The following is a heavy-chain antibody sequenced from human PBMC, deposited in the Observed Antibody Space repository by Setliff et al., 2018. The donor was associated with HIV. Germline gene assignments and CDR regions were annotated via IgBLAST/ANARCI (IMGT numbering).Heavy chain of an antibody. J-gene: IGHJ6*03. CDR2: ISGSGGTT. D-gene: IGHD3-10*01. V-gene: IGHV3-23*01. Sequence: GGSLRLSCAASGFTFSSYAMNWVRQAPGEGLEWVSTISGSGGTTYYADSVKGRFTVSRDNSKNTLYLQMNSLRAEDTAVYYCSGGYYPPRWSYHYMDVWGKGTTVTVSS. CDR3: SGGYYPPRWSYHYMDV. CDR1: GFTFSSYA.